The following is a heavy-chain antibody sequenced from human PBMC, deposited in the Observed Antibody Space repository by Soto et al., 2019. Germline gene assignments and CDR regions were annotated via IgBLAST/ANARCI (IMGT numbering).Heavy chain of an antibody. J-gene: IGHJ3*01. V-gene: IGHV3-15*07. CDR3: THSWTDYSDNSV. CDR2: IKSEGSGGTT. Sequence: EEQLVESGGGLVKPGGSLRLSCAGSGFTFSLAWMNWVRQAPGKGLEWVGRIKSEGSGGTTDYAAPVKGRFTISSDDSINTLYLQMNNLTTEDTAVYYCTHSWTDYSDNSVWGQGTVVTVSS. CDR1: GFTFSLAW. D-gene: IGHD3-22*01.